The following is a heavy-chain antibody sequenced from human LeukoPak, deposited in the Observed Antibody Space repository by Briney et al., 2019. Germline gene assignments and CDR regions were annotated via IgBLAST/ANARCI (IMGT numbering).Heavy chain of an antibody. CDR3: VKGGGSSDY. D-gene: IGHD5-12*01. CDR1: GFIFSSYG. CDR2: VTTDGSST. V-gene: IGHV3-64D*06. J-gene: IGHJ4*02. Sequence: PGGSLRLSCSASGFIFSSYGMQWVRQAPGKGLEYVSAVTTDGSSTYYADSVKGRFTISRDNSKNTPYLQMSSLRAEDTAVYYCVKGGGSSDYWGQGTLVTVSS.